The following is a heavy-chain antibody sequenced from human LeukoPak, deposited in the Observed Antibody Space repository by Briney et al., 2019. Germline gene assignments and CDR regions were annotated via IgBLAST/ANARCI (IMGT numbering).Heavy chain of an antibody. CDR3: ARDPRSGGPSYYSMDV. J-gene: IGHJ6*02. V-gene: IGHV3-30*04. Sequence: QAGGSLRLSCAASGFTFSSYAMHWVRQAPGKGLEWVAVISYDGSNKYYADSVKGRFTISRDNSKNTLYLQMNSLRAEDTAVYYCARDPRSGGPSYYSMDVWGQGTTVTVSS. D-gene: IGHD3-10*01. CDR2: ISYDGSNK. CDR1: GFTFSSYA.